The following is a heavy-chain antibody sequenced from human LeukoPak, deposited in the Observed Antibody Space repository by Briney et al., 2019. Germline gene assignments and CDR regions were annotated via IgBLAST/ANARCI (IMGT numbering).Heavy chain of an antibody. V-gene: IGHV3-30-3*01. CDR3: ARDGAVAGDYYYGMDV. CDR1: GFTFSSYA. CDR2: ISYDGSNK. Sequence: QPGRSLRLSCAASGFTFSSYAMHWVRQAPGKGLEWVAVISYDGSNKYYADSVKGRFTISRDNSKNTLYLQMNRLRAEDTAVYYCARDGAVAGDYYYGMDVWGQGTTVTVSS. D-gene: IGHD6-19*01. J-gene: IGHJ6*02.